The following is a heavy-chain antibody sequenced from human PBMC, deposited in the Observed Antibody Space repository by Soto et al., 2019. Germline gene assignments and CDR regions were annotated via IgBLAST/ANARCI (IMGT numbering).Heavy chain of an antibody. CDR1: GYTFTSYA. Sequence: VGSVKVSCKASGYTFTSYALHWVRQAPGQRLEWMGRINPGNDNTRYSQKFQPRVTITRDTSASIAHMELSSLTSDDTAVYYCARADCSSTTCYFYYGMDVWGQGTTVTVSS. CDR3: ARADCSSTTCYFYYGMDV. CDR2: INPGNDNT. V-gene: IGHV1-3*01. J-gene: IGHJ6*02. D-gene: IGHD2-2*01.